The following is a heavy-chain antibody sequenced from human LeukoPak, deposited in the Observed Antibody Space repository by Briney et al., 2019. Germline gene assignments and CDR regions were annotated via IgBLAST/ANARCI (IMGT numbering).Heavy chain of an antibody. Sequence: SETLSLTCTVSGGSISSYYWSWIRQPPGKGLEWIGYIYYSGSTNYNPSLKSRVTISVDTSKNQFSLKLSSVTAADTAVYYCATRIAAAFDAFDIWGQGTMVTVSS. J-gene: IGHJ3*02. D-gene: IGHD6-13*01. CDR3: ATRIAAAFDAFDI. CDR2: IYYSGST. V-gene: IGHV4-59*01. CDR1: GGSISSYY.